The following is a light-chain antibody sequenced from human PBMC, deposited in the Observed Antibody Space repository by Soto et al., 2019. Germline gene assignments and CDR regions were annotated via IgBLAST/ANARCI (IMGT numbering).Light chain of an antibody. CDR1: SSNIGAGYD. CDR3: QAYDSSLSGSF. Sequence: QSVLTQPPSVSGAPGQRVTISCTGSSSNIGAGYDVHWYQQLPGTAPKLLIYGNSNRPSGVPDRFSGSKSGTSASLAITGLQAEDEADYYCQAYDSSLSGSFCGTGTQLPVL. J-gene: IGLJ1*01. V-gene: IGLV1-40*01. CDR2: GNS.